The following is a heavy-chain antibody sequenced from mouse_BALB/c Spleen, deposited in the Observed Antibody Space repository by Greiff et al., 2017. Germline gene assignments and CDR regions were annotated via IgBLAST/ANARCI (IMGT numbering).Heavy chain of an antibody. J-gene: IGHJ2*01. CDR2: INPSTGYT. D-gene: IGHD1-1*01. CDR3: ARPGSQSDFDY. V-gene: IGHV1-7*01. Sequence: QVQLQQSGAELAKPGASVKMSCKASGYTFTSYWMHWVKQRPGQGLEWIGYINPSTGYTEYNQKFKDKATLTADKSSSTAYMQLSSLTSEDSAVYYCARPGSQSDFDYWGQGTTLTVSS. CDR1: GYTFTSYW.